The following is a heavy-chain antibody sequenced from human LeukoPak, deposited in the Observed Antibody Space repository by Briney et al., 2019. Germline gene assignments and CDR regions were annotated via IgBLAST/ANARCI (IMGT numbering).Heavy chain of an antibody. CDR1: GGSISSYY. CDR2: IYYSGST. V-gene: IGHV4-59*01. Sequence: AETLSLTCTVSGGSISSYYWSWIRQPPGKGLEWIGYIYYSGSTNYNPSLKSRVTISVDTSKNQFSLKLSSVTAADTAVYYCARVAAAGSFDYWGQGTLVTVSS. D-gene: IGHD6-13*01. CDR3: ARVAAAGSFDY. J-gene: IGHJ4*02.